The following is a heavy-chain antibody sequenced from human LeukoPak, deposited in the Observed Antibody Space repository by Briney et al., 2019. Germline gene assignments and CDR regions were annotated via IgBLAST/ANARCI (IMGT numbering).Heavy chain of an antibody. J-gene: IGHJ5*02. Sequence: GGSLRLSCAASGFTFSDYYMSWIRQAPGKGLEWVSYISSSGSTIYYADSVKGRFTISRDNAKNSLYLQMNSLRAEDTAVYYCARDRSAATGTTTWFDPWGQGTLVTVSS. CDR1: GFTFSDYY. CDR3: ARDRSAATGTTTWFDP. D-gene: IGHD1-1*01. CDR2: ISSSGSTI. V-gene: IGHV3-11*04.